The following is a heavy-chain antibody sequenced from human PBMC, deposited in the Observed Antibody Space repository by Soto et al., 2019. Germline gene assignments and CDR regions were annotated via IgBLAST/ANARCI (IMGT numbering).Heavy chain of an antibody. Sequence: GGSLRLSCAASGFTFSDYYMSWIRQAPGKGLEWVSYISSSGSTIYYADSVKGRFTISRDNAKNSLYLQMNSLRAEDTAVYYCASDLGAIFGGKLEYYYYGMDVWGQGTTVTVSS. D-gene: IGHD3-3*01. CDR3: ASDLGAIFGGKLEYYYYGMDV. J-gene: IGHJ6*02. CDR2: ISSSGSTI. V-gene: IGHV3-11*01. CDR1: GFTFSDYY.